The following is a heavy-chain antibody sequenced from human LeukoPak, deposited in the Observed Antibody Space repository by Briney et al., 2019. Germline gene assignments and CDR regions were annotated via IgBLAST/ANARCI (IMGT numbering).Heavy chain of an antibody. J-gene: IGHJ5*02. D-gene: IGHD2-2*01. CDR3: ARNAARDCTSTACWPRWFDP. V-gene: IGHV4-30-4*01. CDR1: GGSISSGDYY. Sequence: SQTLSLTCTVSGGSISSGDYYWSWIRQPPGKGLEWIAYIHYSGITSYNTSLKSRVTISEDTSKNQFPLKLNSVTAADTAVYYCARNAARDCTSTACWPRWFDPWGQGTLVTVSS. CDR2: IHYSGIT.